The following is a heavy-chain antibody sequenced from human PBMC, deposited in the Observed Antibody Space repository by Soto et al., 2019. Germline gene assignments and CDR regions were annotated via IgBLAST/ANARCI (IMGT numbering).Heavy chain of an antibody. Sequence: QVQLQESGPGLVKPSQTLSLTCTVSGGSISSGDYYWSWIRQPPGKGLEWIGYIYHSGSTYYNPSLKSRVTITVYTSKIQISRKLSSVTAADTAVYDCARERPDGARLDPWGQGTLVTVSS. CDR2: IYHSGST. J-gene: IGHJ5*02. CDR1: GGSISSGDYY. V-gene: IGHV4-30-4*01. CDR3: ARERPDGARLDP. D-gene: IGHD6-6*01.